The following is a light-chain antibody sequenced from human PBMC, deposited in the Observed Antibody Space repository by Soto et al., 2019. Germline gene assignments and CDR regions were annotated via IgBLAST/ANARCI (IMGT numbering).Light chain of an antibody. Sequence: DIQMTQSPSTLSASVGDRVTISCRASQSISSGMAWYQQKPGKAPKVLIYDASSLESGVPSRFSGGGSGTEFTLTISSLQPDDFATYYCQQYNSYSSYTFGQGTKLEIK. CDR1: QSISSG. CDR3: QQYNSYSSYT. J-gene: IGKJ2*01. CDR2: DAS. V-gene: IGKV1-5*01.